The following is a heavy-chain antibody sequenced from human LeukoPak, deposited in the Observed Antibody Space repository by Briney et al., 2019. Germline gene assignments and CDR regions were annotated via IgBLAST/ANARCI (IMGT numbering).Heavy chain of an antibody. V-gene: IGHV4-34*01. CDR1: VGSFSGYY. CDR2: INHSVST. Sequence: SETLSLTCAVYVGSFSGYYWSWIRQPPGKGLEWIGEINHSVSTNYNPSLKSRVTISVDTSKNQFSLKLSSVTAADTAVYYCARAGSGSAIDYWGQGTLVTVSS. D-gene: IGHD3-10*01. J-gene: IGHJ4*02. CDR3: ARAGSGSAIDY.